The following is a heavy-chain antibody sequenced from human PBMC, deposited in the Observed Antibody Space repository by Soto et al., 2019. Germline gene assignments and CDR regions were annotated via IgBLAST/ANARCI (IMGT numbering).Heavy chain of an antibody. CDR2: IIPIFGTA. CDR1: GGTFSSYA. J-gene: IGHJ4*02. V-gene: IGHV1-69*01. CDR3: ARETPTSVATPTPTHFDY. Sequence: QVQLVQSGAEVKKPGSSVKVSCKASGGTFSSYATSWVRQAPGQGLEWMGGIIPIFGTANYAQKFQGRVTITADESTSTAYMELSSLRSEDTAVYYCARETPTSVATPTPTHFDYWGQGTLVTVSS. D-gene: IGHD5-12*01.